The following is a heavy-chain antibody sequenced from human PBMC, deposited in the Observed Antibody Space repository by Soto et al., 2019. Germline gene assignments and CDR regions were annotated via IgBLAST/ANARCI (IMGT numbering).Heavy chain of an antibody. CDR1: GFTFSSYS. V-gene: IGHV3-21*01. Sequence: GGSLRLSCAASGFTFSSYSMNWVRQAPGKGLEWVSSISSSSSYIYYADSVKGRFTISRDNAKNSLYLQMNSLRAEDTAVYYCARDGGQALYYYYMDVWGKGTTVTVSS. D-gene: IGHD2-15*01. CDR2: ISSSSSYI. CDR3: ARDGGQALYYYYMDV. J-gene: IGHJ6*03.